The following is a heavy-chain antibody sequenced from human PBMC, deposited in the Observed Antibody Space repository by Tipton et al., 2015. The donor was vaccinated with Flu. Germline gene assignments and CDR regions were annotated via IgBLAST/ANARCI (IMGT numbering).Heavy chain of an antibody. CDR3: ARMVVAAAGITKNFAY. Sequence: TLSLTCAVSGDSISSINWWSWVRQPPGKGLEWIGEIYHSGSTNYNPSLKSRVTISVDKSKNQFSLKLSSVTAADTAVYYCARMVVAAAGITKNFAYWGQGTLVTVSS. CDR2: IYHSGST. D-gene: IGHD6-13*01. V-gene: IGHV4-4*02. CDR1: GDSISSINW. J-gene: IGHJ4*02.